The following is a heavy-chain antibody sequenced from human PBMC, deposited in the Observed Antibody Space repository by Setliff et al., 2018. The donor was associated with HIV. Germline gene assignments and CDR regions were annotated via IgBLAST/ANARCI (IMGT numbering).Heavy chain of an antibody. CDR2: IHYSGST. CDR3: ARGGSGSPFDY. J-gene: IGHJ4*02. CDR1: GGSISSPY. Sequence: TLSLTCTVSGGSISSPYWSWIRQPPGKGLEWIGYIHYSGSTNYNPSLKTRVTISLDTSKNQFSLKLSSVTAADTAVYYCARGGSGSPFDYWGQGTLVTVSS. V-gene: IGHV4-59*08. D-gene: IGHD1-26*01.